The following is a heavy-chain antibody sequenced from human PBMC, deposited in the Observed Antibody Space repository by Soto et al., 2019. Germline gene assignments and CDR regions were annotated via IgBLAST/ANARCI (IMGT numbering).Heavy chain of an antibody. Sequence: SETLSLTCTVSGGSISSDSYYWGWIRQPPEKGLEWIASISYSGSTYYNPTLNSRLTISVDTSKSQFSLKLSSVTAADTAVYYCARRLLVFSSSSYGSVGFDYWGQGTPVSV. J-gene: IGHJ4*02. D-gene: IGHD6-13*01. CDR2: ISYSGST. CDR3: ARRLLVFSSSSYGSVGFDY. V-gene: IGHV4-39*01. CDR1: GGSISSDSYY.